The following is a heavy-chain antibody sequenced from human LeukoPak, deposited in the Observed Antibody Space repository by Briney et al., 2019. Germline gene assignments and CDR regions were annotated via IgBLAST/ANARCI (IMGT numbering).Heavy chain of an antibody. CDR3: AGIVVVPAAILGAFDI. D-gene: IGHD2-2*02. J-gene: IGHJ3*02. Sequence: PSETLSLTCTVSGGSISSYYWSWIRQPAGKGLEWIGRIYTSGSTNYNPSLKSRVTMSVDTSKNQFSLKLSSVTAADTAVYYCAGIVVVPAAILGAFDIWGQGTMVTVSS. CDR2: IYTSGST. V-gene: IGHV4-4*07. CDR1: GGSISSYY.